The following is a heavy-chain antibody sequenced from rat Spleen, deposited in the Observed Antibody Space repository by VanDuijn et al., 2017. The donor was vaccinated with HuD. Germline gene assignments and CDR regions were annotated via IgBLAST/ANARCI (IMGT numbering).Heavy chain of an antibody. CDR2: IYYDSSGK. D-gene: IGHD1-11*01. Sequence: EVQLVESGGGLVQPGSSLKLSCVASGITFNSYNMHWIRQAPKKGLEWIALIYYDSSGKYYADSVKGRFTISRDSSKNTLSLEMNSLRSEDTAMYYCAILTTAGAFAYWGQGTLVTVSS. CDR3: AILTTAGAFAY. J-gene: IGHJ3*01. V-gene: IGHV5-50*01. CDR1: GITFNSYN.